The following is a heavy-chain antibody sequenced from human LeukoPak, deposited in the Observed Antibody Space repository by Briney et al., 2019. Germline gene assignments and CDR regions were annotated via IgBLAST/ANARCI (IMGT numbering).Heavy chain of an antibody. V-gene: IGHV4-61*03. J-gene: IGHJ4*02. D-gene: IGHD1-26*01. CDR1: GESVSIGSLY. CDR3: ARERRVSPTIRELYFDY. Sequence: TSDTLSLTCTVSGESVSIGSLYWSWIRQPPGEGLGWIVYVYRSQGNQYSHSLKSRFSTSLDTSPNHFSLNLKSVTAADAAVYYCARERRVSPTIRELYFDYWGQGILVTVSS. CDR2: VYRSQGN.